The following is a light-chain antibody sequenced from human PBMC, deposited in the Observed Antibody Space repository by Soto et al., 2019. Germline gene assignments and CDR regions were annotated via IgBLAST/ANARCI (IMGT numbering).Light chain of an antibody. J-gene: IGLJ1*01. CDR3: SSYAGTNNYV. CDR2: GVN. V-gene: IGLV2-8*01. Sequence: QSVLTQPPSASGSPGQSVTISCTGTSSDVGGYDYVSWHQQHPGKAPKVIIYGVNKRPSGVPDRFSGSKSGNTASLTVSGLQAEDEADYCCSSYAGTNNYVFGIGTKLTVL. CDR1: SSDVGGYDY.